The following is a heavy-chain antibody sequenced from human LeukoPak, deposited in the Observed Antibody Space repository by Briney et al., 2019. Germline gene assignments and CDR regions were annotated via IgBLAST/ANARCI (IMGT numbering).Heavy chain of an antibody. CDR1: GYTFFNYG. J-gene: IGHJ4*02. Sequence: EASVKVSCKASGYTFFNYGISWVRQAPGQGLEWMGGIIPILGIANYAQKFQGRVTITADKSTSTAYMELSSLRSEDTAVYYCARENDQYDSSGYYFVGFDYWGQGTLVTVSS. V-gene: IGHV1-69*10. CDR3: ARENDQYDSSGYYFVGFDY. CDR2: IIPILGIA. D-gene: IGHD3-22*01.